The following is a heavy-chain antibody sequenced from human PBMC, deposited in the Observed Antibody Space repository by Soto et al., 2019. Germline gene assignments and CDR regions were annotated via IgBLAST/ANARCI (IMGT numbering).Heavy chain of an antibody. Sequence: ASVKVSCKASGGTFSSYTISWVRQAPGQGLEWMGWMIPISGKTGYAQKFQGRVTITRNTSISTAYMELSSLRSEDTAVYYCARGLRVVRGVNAGYWGQGTLVTVSS. J-gene: IGHJ4*02. CDR2: MIPISGKT. V-gene: IGHV1-8*03. CDR3: ARGLRVVRGVNAGY. CDR1: GGTFSSYT. D-gene: IGHD3-10*01.